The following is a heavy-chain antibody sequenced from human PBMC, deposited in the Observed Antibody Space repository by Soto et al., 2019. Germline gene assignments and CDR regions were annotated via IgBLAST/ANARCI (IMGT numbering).Heavy chain of an antibody. CDR2: ISYTVDA. J-gene: IGHJ4*02. CDR3: VGYLMWRAMEFFAY. CDR1: PGCISRDY. Sequence: SGTVALTCSVSPGCISRDYFAWARQSPGEGLEWIAHISYTVDASYNPSLKSRVTISLDTSKNQIALSLMSVTAADTAVYYCVGYLMWRAMEFFAYWAQRTLVPGSS. V-gene: IGHV4-59*01. D-gene: IGHD5-18*01.